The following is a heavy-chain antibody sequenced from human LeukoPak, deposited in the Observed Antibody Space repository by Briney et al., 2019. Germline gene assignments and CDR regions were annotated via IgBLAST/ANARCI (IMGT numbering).Heavy chain of an antibody. CDR2: IRHDGNDK. J-gene: IGHJ4*02. D-gene: IGHD3-22*01. Sequence: GGSLRLSCAASGFTFSNYGMYWVRQAPGKGLEWVAFIRHDGNDKYYADTVKARFTISRDNSKNTLYLQMNSLRAEDTAVYFCARDSTAYFFYYWGQGTLVIVSS. V-gene: IGHV3-30*02. CDR1: GFTFSNYG. CDR3: ARDSTAYFFYY.